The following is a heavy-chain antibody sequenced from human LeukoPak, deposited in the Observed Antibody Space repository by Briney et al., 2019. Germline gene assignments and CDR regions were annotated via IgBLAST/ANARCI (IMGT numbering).Heavy chain of an antibody. CDR3: ARGVGYCSSTSCRPFDP. CDR1: GYTFTSYD. D-gene: IGHD2-2*03. CDR2: MNPNSGNT. V-gene: IGHV1-8*01. Sequence: ASVKVSCRASGYTFTSYDINWVRQATGQGLEWMGWMNPNSGNTGYAQKFQGRVTMTRNTSISTAYMELSSLRSEDTAVYYCARGVGYCSSTSCRPFDPWGQGTLVIVSS. J-gene: IGHJ5*02.